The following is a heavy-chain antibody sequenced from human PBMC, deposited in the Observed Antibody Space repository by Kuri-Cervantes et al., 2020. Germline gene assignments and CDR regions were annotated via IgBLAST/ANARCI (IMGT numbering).Heavy chain of an antibody. V-gene: IGHV3-13*01. D-gene: IGHD6-13*01. CDR1: GFTFSSYD. CDR3: AKDMGYSSSWTGFDY. Sequence: GGSLRLSCAASGFTFSSYDMPWVRQATGKGLEWVSAIGTAGDTYYPGSVKGRFTISRDNAKNSLYLQMNSLRAEDTALYYCAKDMGYSSSWTGFDYWGQGTLVTVSS. J-gene: IGHJ4*02. CDR2: IGTAGDT.